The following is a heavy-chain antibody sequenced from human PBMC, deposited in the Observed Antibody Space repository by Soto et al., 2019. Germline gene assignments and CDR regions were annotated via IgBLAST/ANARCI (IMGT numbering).Heavy chain of an antibody. CDR2: INSDGSAT. J-gene: IGHJ4*02. CDR3: ARPRPPCGPTCYASPDF. Sequence: VQLVESGGGLVQPGGSLRLSCATSGFTFKSYWMHWVRQAPGKGLVWVSGINSDGSATIYADSVKGRFTISRDNAKNKLYLQMSSLRAEDTAVYYCARPRPPCGPTCYASPDFWGQGTLVTVSS. CDR1: GFTFKSYW. D-gene: IGHD2-2*01. V-gene: IGHV3-74*01.